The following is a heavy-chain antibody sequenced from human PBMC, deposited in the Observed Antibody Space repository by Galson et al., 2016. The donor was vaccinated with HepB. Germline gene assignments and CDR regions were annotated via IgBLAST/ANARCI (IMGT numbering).Heavy chain of an antibody. J-gene: IGHJ4*02. CDR1: GGSFSGYY. D-gene: IGHD3-10*01. CDR2: INNSGST. V-gene: IGHV4-34*01. CDR3: ARGFVVRGVTW. Sequence: SETLSLTCAVYGGSFSGYYWSWIRQPPGKGLEWIGEINNSGSTNYNPSLKGRVTISVDATKNQVSLNLTSVTAADTAVYFCARGFVVRGVTWWGQGILVTVSS.